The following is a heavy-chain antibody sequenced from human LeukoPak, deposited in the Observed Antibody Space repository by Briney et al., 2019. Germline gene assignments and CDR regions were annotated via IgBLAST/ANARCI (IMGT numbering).Heavy chain of an antibody. CDR3: ARDYYDYVWGSYRLFDY. D-gene: IGHD3-16*02. CDR2: ISSSSSYI. CDR1: GFTFSSYS. J-gene: IGHJ4*02. V-gene: IGHV3-21*01. Sequence: SGGSLRLSCAASGFTFSSYSVNWVRQAPGKGLEWVSSISSSSSYIYYADSVKGRFTISRDNAKNSLYLQMNSLRAEDTAVYYCARDYYDYVWGSYRLFDYWGQGTLVTVSS.